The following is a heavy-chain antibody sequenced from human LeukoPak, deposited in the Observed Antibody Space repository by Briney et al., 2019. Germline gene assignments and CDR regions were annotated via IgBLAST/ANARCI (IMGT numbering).Heavy chain of an antibody. CDR2: ISGSGGST. CDR1: GFTFSSYW. J-gene: IGHJ4*02. D-gene: IGHD3-3*01. CDR3: AKALVSGPYYDLHDPDY. Sequence: GGSLRLSCAASGFTFSSYWMSWVRQAPGKGLEWVSGISGSGGSTKDADSVKGRFTISRDNSKNTLYLQMNSLRVEDTAVYYCAKALVSGPYYDLHDPDYWGQGTLVTVSS. V-gene: IGHV3-23*01.